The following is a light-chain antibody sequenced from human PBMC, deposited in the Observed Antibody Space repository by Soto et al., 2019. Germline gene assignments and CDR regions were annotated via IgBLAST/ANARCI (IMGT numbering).Light chain of an antibody. Sequence: EIVLTQSPATLSSSPGERATLSCRASQTVSSELAWYQHKPGQAPRLLIYDTSNRATGIPARFSGSGSGTDFTLTISSLEPEDFGVYYCQQYHNSILMFGQGTKVDIK. CDR2: DTS. V-gene: IGKV3-11*01. J-gene: IGKJ1*01. CDR1: QTVSSE. CDR3: QQYHNSILM.